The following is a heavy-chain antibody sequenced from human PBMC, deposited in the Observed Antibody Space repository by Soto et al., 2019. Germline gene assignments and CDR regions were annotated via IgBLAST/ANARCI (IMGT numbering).Heavy chain of an antibody. D-gene: IGHD7-27*01. CDR3: ARLGTTYYYGVDV. CDR1: GYTFSNYY. V-gene: IGHV1-46*01. CDR2: INPSGVST. J-gene: IGHJ6*02. Sequence: ASVKVSCKASGYTFSNYYIHWVRQAPGQGLEWMGVINPSGVSTTYAQNLQGRVTMTRDTSTSTVYMELSSLRFDDTAVYYCARLGTTYYYGVDVWGQGTTVTVSS.